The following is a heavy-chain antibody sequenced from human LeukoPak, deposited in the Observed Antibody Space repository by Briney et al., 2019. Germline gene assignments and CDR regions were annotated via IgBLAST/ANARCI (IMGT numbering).Heavy chain of an antibody. CDR2: ISVSGGST. V-gene: IGHV3-23*01. Sequence: GGSLRLSCAASGFPFSSFGLSRVRQAPGKGPEWDSAISVSGGSTYYADSVKAPFNISRDKAKNSLYLEMNSLRAEDTAVYYCARDFTLMGAFDIWGQGTMVTVSS. D-gene: IGHD1-26*01. J-gene: IGHJ3*02. CDR1: GFPFSSFG. CDR3: ARDFTLMGAFDI.